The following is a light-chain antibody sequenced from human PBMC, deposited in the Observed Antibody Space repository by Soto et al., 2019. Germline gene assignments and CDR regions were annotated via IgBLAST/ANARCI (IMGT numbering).Light chain of an antibody. CDR2: DAS. V-gene: IGKV3-11*01. J-gene: IGKJ3*01. CDR1: QSVSSY. Sequence: EIVLTQSPATLSLSPGERATLSCRASQSVSSYLAWYQQKPAQAPRLLIYDASNRATGIPARFSGSGSGSDFTRTISSLEPEDFAVYYCQQRSNWPPGFAFGPGTKVDIK. CDR3: QQRSNWPPGFA.